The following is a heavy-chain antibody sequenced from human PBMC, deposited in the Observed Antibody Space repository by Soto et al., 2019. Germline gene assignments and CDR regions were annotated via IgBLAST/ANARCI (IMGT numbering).Heavy chain of an antibody. V-gene: IGHV5-51*01. J-gene: IGHJ3*02. CDR2: IYPGESEA. Sequence: GESLKLSCKGSGYSFSNYWIVLVRQIPGKGLEWMGIIYPGESEAKHSPSFQGQVTISADKSINTAYLHWSSLQASDSAIYYCARRGEYPIFEYAFDIWGQGTMVTVSS. CDR3: ARRGEYPIFEYAFDI. D-gene: IGHD3-16*01. CDR1: GYSFSNYW.